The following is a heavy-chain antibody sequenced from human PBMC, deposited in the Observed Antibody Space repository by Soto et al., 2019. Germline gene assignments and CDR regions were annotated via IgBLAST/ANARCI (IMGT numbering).Heavy chain of an antibody. J-gene: IGHJ4*02. CDR2: IYHSGST. CDR3: AREAFGSGWYRFDY. CDR1: GGSIGHYY. D-gene: IGHD6-19*01. V-gene: IGHV4-59*01. Sequence: SETLSLTCTVSGGSIGHYYLSWIRQPPGKGLEWIGYIYHSGSTNYNPSLKSRVTISVDTSKNQFSLKLTSVTAADTAVYYCAREAFGSGWYRFDYWGQGTLVTVSS.